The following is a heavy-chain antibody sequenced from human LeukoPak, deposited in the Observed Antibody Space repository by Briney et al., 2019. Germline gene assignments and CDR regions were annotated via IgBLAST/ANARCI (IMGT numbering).Heavy chain of an antibody. Sequence: SETLSLTCAVYGGSFSGYYWSWIRQPPGKGLEWIGEINHSGSTNYNPSLKSRVTISVDTSKNQFSLKLSSVTAADTAVYYCASGWNSYLDWFDPWGQGTLVTVSS. CDR1: GGSFSGYY. CDR3: ASGWNSYLDWFDP. D-gene: IGHD1-1*01. J-gene: IGHJ5*02. V-gene: IGHV4-34*01. CDR2: INHSGST.